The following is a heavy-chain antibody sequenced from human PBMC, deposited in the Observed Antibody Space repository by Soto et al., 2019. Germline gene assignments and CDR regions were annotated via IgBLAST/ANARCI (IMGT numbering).Heavy chain of an antibody. CDR2: IYSGGST. CDR3: ARGPKRITIFGVVIPLGGFDP. J-gene: IGHJ5*02. V-gene: IGHV3-66*01. CDR1: GFTVSSNY. Sequence: GGSLRLSCAASGFTVSSNYMSWVRQAPGKGLEWVSVIYSGGSTYYADSAKGRFTISRDNSKNTLYLQMNSLRAEDTAVYYCARGPKRITIFGVVIPLGGFDPWGQGTLVTVSS. D-gene: IGHD3-3*01.